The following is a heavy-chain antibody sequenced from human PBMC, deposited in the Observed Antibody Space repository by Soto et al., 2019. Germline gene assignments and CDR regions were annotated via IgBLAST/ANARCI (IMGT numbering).Heavy chain of an antibody. Sequence: VQLVQSGAEVKKPGASVQVSCKASGYTFTSYDINWVRQATGQGLEWMGWMNPNSGHTGYAQKFEGRVTMTRNTSISTAYMELGSLRSEDTAVYYCARGAYSDYGPDPEIDYWGQGTLVTVSS. CDR1: GYTFTSYD. V-gene: IGHV1-8*01. CDR2: MNPNSGHT. CDR3: ARGAYSDYGPDPEIDY. J-gene: IGHJ4*02. D-gene: IGHD5-12*01.